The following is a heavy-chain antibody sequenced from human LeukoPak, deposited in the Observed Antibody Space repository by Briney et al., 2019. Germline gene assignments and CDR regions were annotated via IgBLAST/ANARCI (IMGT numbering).Heavy chain of an antibody. Sequence: SQTLSLTCAISGDRVSGNSAAWHWIRQSPSRGLEWLGRTYYRSKWYNDYAVSVKSRITINPDTSKNQFSLQLNSVTPEDTAVYYCARFGVYNGRYFDYWGQGTLVTVSS. CDR2: TYYRSKWYN. D-gene: IGHD2-8*01. CDR3: ARFGVYNGRYFDY. J-gene: IGHJ4*02. CDR1: GDRVSGNSAA. V-gene: IGHV6-1*01.